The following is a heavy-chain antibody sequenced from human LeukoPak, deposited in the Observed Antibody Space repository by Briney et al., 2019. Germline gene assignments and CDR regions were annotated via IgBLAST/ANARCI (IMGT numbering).Heavy chain of an antibody. V-gene: IGHV3-30*03. D-gene: IGHD2-8*01. CDR3: VRDPDNGGFDY. CDR1: GFTFSSYG. CDR2: ISYDGSNK. Sequence: GRSLRLSCAASGFTFSSYGMHWVRQAPGKGLEWVAVISYDGSNKYYADSVKGRFTISRDNSKNTLYLQMNNLRAEDTAVYYCVRDPDNGGFDYWGQGTLVTVSS. J-gene: IGHJ4*02.